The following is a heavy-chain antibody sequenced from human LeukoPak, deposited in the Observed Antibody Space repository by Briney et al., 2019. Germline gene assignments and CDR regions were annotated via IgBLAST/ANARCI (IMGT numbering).Heavy chain of an antibody. CDR1: GFTFSSYW. CDR2: INSDGSST. V-gene: IGHV3-74*01. D-gene: IGHD2-15*01. J-gene: IGHJ4*02. Sequence: GGSLRLSCAASGFTFSSYWMHWVRRAPGKGLVWVSRINSDGSSTSYADSVKGRFTISRDNAKNTLYLQMNSLRAGDTAVYYCARGCSGGSCFGDFDYWGQGTLGTVSS. CDR3: ARGCSGGSCFGDFDY.